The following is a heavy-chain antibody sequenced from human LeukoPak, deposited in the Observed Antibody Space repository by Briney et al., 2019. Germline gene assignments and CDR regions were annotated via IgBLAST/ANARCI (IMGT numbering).Heavy chain of an antibody. Sequence: GGSLRLSCAASGFTFSSHVMHWVRQAPGRGLEWVADISYDGSNKYYADSVKGRFTISRDNSKNTLYLEMSSLRVEDTAIYYCAKWPEGAMDYFDYWGQGTLVTVSS. D-gene: IGHD2-8*01. CDR1: GFTFSSHV. J-gene: IGHJ4*02. CDR2: ISYDGSNK. CDR3: AKWPEGAMDYFDY. V-gene: IGHV3-30*04.